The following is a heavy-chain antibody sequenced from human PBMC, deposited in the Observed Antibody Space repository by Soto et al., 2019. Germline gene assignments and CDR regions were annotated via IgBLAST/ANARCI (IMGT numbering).Heavy chain of an antibody. V-gene: IGHV4-30-4*01. CDR1: SGSISSGDCY. D-gene: IGHD3-22*01. J-gene: IGHJ4*02. Sequence: PSETLSLTCTVSSGSISSGDCYWTWIRQSPGKGLEWVGYIHKSGSAYYKPSLKSRLTISVETSKNQFSLKLSSVTAADTGVYYCARGVPYYYDSSGYYSDYGGQGTLVTVS. CDR2: IHKSGSA. CDR3: ARGVPYYYDSSGYYSDY.